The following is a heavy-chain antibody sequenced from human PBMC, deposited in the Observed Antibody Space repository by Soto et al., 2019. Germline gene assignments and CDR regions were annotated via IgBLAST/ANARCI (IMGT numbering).Heavy chain of an antibody. D-gene: IGHD6-13*01. Sequence: ASVKVSCKASGYTFTSYDINWVRQATGQGLEWMGWMNPNSGNTGYAQKFQGRVTMTRNTSISTAYMELSSLRSDDTAVYYCARDPRIAAAGTAVWFDPWGQGTLVTVSS. CDR3: ARDPRIAAAGTAVWFDP. J-gene: IGHJ5*02. V-gene: IGHV1-8*01. CDR2: MNPNSGNT. CDR1: GYTFTSYD.